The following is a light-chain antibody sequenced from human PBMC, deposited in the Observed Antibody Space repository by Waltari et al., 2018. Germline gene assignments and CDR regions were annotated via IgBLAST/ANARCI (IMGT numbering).Light chain of an antibody. CDR2: DVS. J-gene: IGLJ3*02. CDR1: NIYVGGYNY. CDR3: CSYAGSYTLWV. Sequence: HSALTHPPQVSGSPGQSVPIPCTGTNIYVGGYNYVSWFQQHPGQAPNLMIYDVSKRPSGVPDRFSGSKSGNTASLTISGLQAEDEADYYCCSYAGSYTLWVFGGGTKLTVL. V-gene: IGLV2-11*01.